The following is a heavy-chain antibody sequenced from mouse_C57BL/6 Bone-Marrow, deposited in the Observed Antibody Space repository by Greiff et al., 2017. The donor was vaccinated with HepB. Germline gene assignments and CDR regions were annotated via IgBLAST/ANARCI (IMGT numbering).Heavy chain of an antibody. D-gene: IGHD1-1*01. V-gene: IGHV1-26*01. J-gene: IGHJ1*03. CDR3: ARSATTVVADWYFDV. Sequence: EVQLQQSGPELVKPGASVKISCKASGYTFTDYYMNWVKQSHGKSLEWIGDINPNNGGTSYNQKFKGKATLTVDKSSSTAYMELRSLTSEDSAVYYCARSATTVVADWYFDVWGTGTTVTVSS. CDR1: GYTFTDYY. CDR2: INPNNGGT.